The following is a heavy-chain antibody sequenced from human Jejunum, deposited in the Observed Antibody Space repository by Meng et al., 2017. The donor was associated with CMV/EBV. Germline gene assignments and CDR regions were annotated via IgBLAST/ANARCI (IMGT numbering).Heavy chain of an antibody. CDR1: VSRNNVA. CDR2: TYYRSKWYN. CDR3: ARALAMAGDIIDY. D-gene: IGHD6-19*01. Sequence: VSRNNVAWNWIRQSPSRGLEWLGRTYYRSKWYNDYAVSVKSQITIDPDTSKNQFSLQLNSVTPEDTAVYYCARALAMAGDIIDYWGQGTRVTVSS. V-gene: IGHV6-1*01. J-gene: IGHJ4*02.